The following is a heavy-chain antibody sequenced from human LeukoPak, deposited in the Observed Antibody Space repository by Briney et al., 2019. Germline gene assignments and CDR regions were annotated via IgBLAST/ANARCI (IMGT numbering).Heavy chain of an antibody. V-gene: IGHV3-11*01. Sequence: GGSLRLSCAASGFTFSDYYMAWIRQAPGKRLVWVSYISISGGTIYYAESVKGRFTISRDNSKNSLYLQMNSLRAEDTAIYYCARELTSNRPLDYWGQGTLVTVSS. CDR1: GFTFSDYY. CDR2: ISISGGTI. J-gene: IGHJ4*02. CDR3: ARELTSNRPLDY. D-gene: IGHD3-16*01.